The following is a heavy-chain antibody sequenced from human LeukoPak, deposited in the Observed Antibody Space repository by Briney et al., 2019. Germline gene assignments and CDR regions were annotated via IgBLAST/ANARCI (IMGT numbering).Heavy chain of an antibody. D-gene: IGHD1-26*01. CDR3: AREVFDEGATTYNWFDP. V-gene: IGHV4-59*01. CDR2: IYYSGST. Sequence: SETLSLTCAVYGGSFSGYYWSWIRQPPGEGLEWIGYIYYSGSTNYNPSLKSRVTISVDTSKNQFSLKLSSVTAADTAVYYCAREVFDEGATTYNWFDPWGQGTLVTVSS. J-gene: IGHJ5*02. CDR1: GGSFSGYY.